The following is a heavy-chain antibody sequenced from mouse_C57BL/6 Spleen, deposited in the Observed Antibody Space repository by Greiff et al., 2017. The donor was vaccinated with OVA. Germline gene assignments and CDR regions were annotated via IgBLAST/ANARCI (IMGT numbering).Heavy chain of an antibody. Sequence: QVQLQQPGAELVKPGASVKLSCKASGYTFTSYWMHWVKQRPGQGLEWIGMIHPNSGSTNYNEKFKSKATMTVDKSSSTAYMQLSSLTSEDSAVYYCALYYGSSSGFDYWGQGTLVTVSA. V-gene: IGHV1-64*01. D-gene: IGHD1-1*01. J-gene: IGHJ3*01. CDR3: ALYYGSSSGFDY. CDR2: IHPNSGST. CDR1: GYTFTSYW.